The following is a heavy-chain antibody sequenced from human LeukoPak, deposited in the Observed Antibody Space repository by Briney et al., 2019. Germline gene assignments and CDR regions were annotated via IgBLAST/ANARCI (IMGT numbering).Heavy chain of an antibody. Sequence: GGSLRLSCAASRSTFSSYAMHWVRQAPGKGLEWVAVISYDGSNKYYADSVKGRFTISRDNSKNTLYLQMNSLRAEDTAVYYCAKVFAATDFDYWGRGTLVTVSS. D-gene: IGHD6-25*01. CDR3: AKVFAATDFDY. V-gene: IGHV3-30*18. J-gene: IGHJ4*02. CDR2: ISYDGSNK. CDR1: RSTFSSYA.